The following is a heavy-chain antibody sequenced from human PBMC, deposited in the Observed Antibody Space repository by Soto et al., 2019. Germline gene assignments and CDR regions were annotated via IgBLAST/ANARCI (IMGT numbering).Heavy chain of an antibody. D-gene: IGHD3-9*01. CDR2: IFYSGST. Sequence: PSETLSLTCTVSGGSIGSYYWSWIRQPPGKGLEWIGYIFYSGSTNYNPSFQRRLTISVDTSKNQFSLKLSSVTAADTAVYYCARVVDYDTWTGYYRGAGWFEPWGQGTLVTVAS. J-gene: IGHJ5*01. CDR1: GGSIGSYY. CDR3: ARVVDYDTWTGYYRGAGWFEP. V-gene: IGHV4-59*01.